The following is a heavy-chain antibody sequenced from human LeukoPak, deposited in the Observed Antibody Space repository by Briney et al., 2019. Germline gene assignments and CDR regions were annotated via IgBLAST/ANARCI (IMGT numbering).Heavy chain of an antibody. CDR1: GFPFRRYG. V-gene: IGHV3-30*18. CDR2: ISCDGGTQ. J-gene: IGHJ4*02. D-gene: IGHD6-19*01. CDR3: AKAALYGAGWLHYLDY. Sequence: GRSLRLSCAASGFPFRRYGLHWVRQAPGKGLEWVAVISCDGGTQYYADSVTGRFTISRDNSKNTLFLQMSSLRAEDTAVYFCAKAALYGAGWLHYLDYWGQGTLVTVSS.